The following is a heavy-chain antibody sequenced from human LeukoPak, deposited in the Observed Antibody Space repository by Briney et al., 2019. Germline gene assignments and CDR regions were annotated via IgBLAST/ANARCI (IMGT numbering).Heavy chain of an antibody. CDR1: GFTFSSYS. CDR2: ISSSSSYI. J-gene: IGHJ6*03. V-gene: IGHV3-21*01. CDR3: ARDSGDYVWGSYRWNYYYYMDV. D-gene: IGHD3-16*02. Sequence: GGSLRLSCAASGFTFSSYSMNWVRQAPGKGLEWVSSISSSSSYIYYADSVKGRFTISRDNAKSSLYLQMNSLRAEDTAVYYCARDSGDYVWGSYRWNYYYYMDVWGKGTTVTVSS.